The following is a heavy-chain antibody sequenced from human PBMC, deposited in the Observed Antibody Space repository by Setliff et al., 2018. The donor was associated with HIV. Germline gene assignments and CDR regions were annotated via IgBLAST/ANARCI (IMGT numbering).Heavy chain of an antibody. CDR3: ARGGKWLAFDY. CDR1: GGSISSYH. CDR2: IYFSGST. D-gene: IGHD6-19*01. V-gene: IGHV4-59*13. J-gene: IGHJ4*02. Sequence: PAETLSLTCAVSGGSISSYHWSWIRQPPGKGLEWIGYIYFSGSTNYNPTLKSRVTISVDTSNIQFSLKLRCVTAAETAVYYCARGGKWLAFDYWGQGTLVTVSS.